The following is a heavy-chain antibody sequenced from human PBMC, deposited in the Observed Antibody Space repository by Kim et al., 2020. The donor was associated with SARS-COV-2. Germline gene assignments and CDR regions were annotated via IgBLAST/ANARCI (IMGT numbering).Heavy chain of an antibody. CDR3: ARGGGIAVA. CDR2: GST. V-gene: IGHV4-59*09. D-gene: IGHD6-19*01. Sequence: GSTNYNPSLKSRVTISVDTSKNQFSLKLSSVTAADTAVYYCARGGGIAVAWGQGTLVTVSS. J-gene: IGHJ5*02.